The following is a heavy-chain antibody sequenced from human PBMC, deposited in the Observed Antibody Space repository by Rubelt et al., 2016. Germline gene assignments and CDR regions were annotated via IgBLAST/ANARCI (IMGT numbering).Heavy chain of an antibody. J-gene: IGHJ6*02. V-gene: IGHV1-2*06. Sequence: QVQLVQSGAEVKKPGASVKVSCKASGYTFTSYDINWVRQATGQGLEWMGRINPNSGGTNYAQKVQGRVTMTRDTSFSTAYMELSRLRSDDTAVYYCAREGDYYYGMDVWGQGTTVTVSS. CDR1: GYTFTSYD. D-gene: IGHD3-16*01. CDR2: INPNSGGT. CDR3: AREGDYYYGMDV.